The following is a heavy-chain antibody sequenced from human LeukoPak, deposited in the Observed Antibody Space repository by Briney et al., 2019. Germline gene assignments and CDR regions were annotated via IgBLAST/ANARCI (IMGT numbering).Heavy chain of an antibody. CDR1: GYTFTSYD. D-gene: IGHD6-19*01. CDR2: MNPNSGNT. J-gene: IGHJ6*02. CDR3: ARGQVGSSGWYYYYYYGMDV. Sequence: ASVKVSCKASGYTFTSYDINWVRQATGQGLEWMGWMNPNSGNTGYAQKFQGRVTMTGNTSISTAYMELSSLRSEDTAVYYCARGQVGSSGWYYYYYYGMDVWGQGTTVTVSS. V-gene: IGHV1-8*01.